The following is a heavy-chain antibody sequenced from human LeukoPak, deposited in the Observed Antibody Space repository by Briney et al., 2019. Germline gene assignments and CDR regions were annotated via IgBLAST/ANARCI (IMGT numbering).Heavy chain of an antibody. D-gene: IGHD3-22*01. CDR2: IIPIFGTA. V-gene: IGHV1-69*01. Sequence: SVKVSCKASGGTFSSYAISWVRQAPGQGLEWMGGIIPIFGTANYAQKFQGRVTITADESTSTAYMELSSLRSEDTAVYYCATSFDSSGYLTPIPYNWFDPWGQGTLVTVYS. CDR1: GGTFSSYA. J-gene: IGHJ5*02. CDR3: ATSFDSSGYLTPIPYNWFDP.